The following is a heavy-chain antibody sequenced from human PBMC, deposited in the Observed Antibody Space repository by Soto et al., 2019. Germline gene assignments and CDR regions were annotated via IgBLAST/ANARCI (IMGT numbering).Heavy chain of an antibody. D-gene: IGHD2-2*02. CDR1: GGSISSSNW. V-gene: IGHV4-4*02. J-gene: IGHJ6*02. CDR2: IYHSGST. Sequence: QVQLQESGPGLVKPSGTLSLTCAVSGGSISSSNWWSWVRQPPGKGLEWIGEIYHSGSTNYNPSLRSRVTTSVDKSKHQFCLKLSAVTAAVTAVYYCAREYCSSTSCYSWVSSHYYGMDVWGQGTTVTVSS. CDR3: AREYCSSTSCYSWVSSHYYGMDV.